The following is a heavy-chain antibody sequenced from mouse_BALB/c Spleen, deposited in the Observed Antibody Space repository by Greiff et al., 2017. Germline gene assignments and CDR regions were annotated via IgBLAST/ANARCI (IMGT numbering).Heavy chain of an antibody. CDR3: AREWGYAMDY. Sequence: QVQLKESGAELVRPGTSVKVSCKASGYAFTNYLIEWVKQRPGQGLEWIGVINPGSGGTNYNEKFKGKATLTADKSSSTAYMQLSSLTSDDSAVYFCAREWGYAMDYWGQGTSVTVSS. CDR2: INPGSGGT. CDR1: GYAFTNYL. V-gene: IGHV1-54*01. J-gene: IGHJ4*01.